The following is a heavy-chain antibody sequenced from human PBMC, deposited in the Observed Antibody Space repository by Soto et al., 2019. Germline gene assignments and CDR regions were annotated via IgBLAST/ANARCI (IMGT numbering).Heavy chain of an antibody. V-gene: IGHV3-11*01. Sequence: QVQLVESGGGLVKPGGSLRLSCAASGFTFSDYYMSWIRQAPGKGLEWISYISFTGSIIYYADSLKGRFTVSRDNAKNSLYLQMSSLRAEDTAVYYCARVIMATKHFDYLGQGTLVTVSS. D-gene: IGHD5-12*01. J-gene: IGHJ4*02. CDR2: ISFTGSII. CDR1: GFTFSDYY. CDR3: ARVIMATKHFDY.